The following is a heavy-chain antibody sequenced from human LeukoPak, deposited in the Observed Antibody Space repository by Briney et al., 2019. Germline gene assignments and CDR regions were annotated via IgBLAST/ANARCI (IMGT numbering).Heavy chain of an antibody. D-gene: IGHD6-6*01. CDR1: GFTFSSYW. CDR3: ARAARGSSSWGYFDY. CDR2: INSDGSST. Sequence: GGSLRLSCAASGFTFSSYWMHWVRQAPGKGLVWVSRINSDGSSTSYADSVKGRFTISRDNAKNTLYLQMNSLRAEDTAVYYCARAARGSSSWGYFDYWGQGTLVTVSS. V-gene: IGHV3-74*01. J-gene: IGHJ4*02.